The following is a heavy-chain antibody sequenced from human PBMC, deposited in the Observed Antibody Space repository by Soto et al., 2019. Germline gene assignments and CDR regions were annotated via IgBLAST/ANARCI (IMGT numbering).Heavy chain of an antibody. Sequence: QVQLVQSGAEVKKPGASVKVSCKASGYTFTSYYMHWVRQAPGQGLEWMGIINPSGGSTSYAQKFQGRVTMTRDTSTSTVYMERSSLRSEDTAVYYCARSNYGDDLLPANWFDPWGQGTLVTVS. J-gene: IGHJ5*02. CDR2: INPSGGST. D-gene: IGHD4-17*01. CDR1: GYTFTSYY. V-gene: IGHV1-46*03. CDR3: ARSNYGDDLLPANWFDP.